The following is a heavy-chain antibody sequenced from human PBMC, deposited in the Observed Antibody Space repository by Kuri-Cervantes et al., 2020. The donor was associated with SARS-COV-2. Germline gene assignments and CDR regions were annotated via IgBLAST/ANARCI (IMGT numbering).Heavy chain of an antibody. CDR2: VRSDGSNK. CDR1: GFIFSSYG. V-gene: IGHV3-30*02. Sequence: GGSLRLSCAASGFIFSSYGMHWVRQAPGKGLEWVAFVRSDGSNKYYADSVKGRFTISRDNSKNTLYLQMNSLRAEDTAVYYCARVGGSYYYYYYMDVWGKGTTVTVSS. J-gene: IGHJ6*03. CDR3: ARVGGSYYYYYYMDV. D-gene: IGHD1-26*01.